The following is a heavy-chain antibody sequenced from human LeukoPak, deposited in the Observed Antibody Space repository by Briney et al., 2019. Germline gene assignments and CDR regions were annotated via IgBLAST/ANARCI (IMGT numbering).Heavy chain of an antibody. CDR3: ARGRAIWSY. CDR1: GGSISSYY. V-gene: IGHV4-59*01. D-gene: IGHD3-9*01. Sequence: PSETLSLSCTVSGGSISSYYLSWIRQPPGKGLEWIGYIYYSGSTNYNPSLKSRVTISVDTSKNQFSLKLSSVTAADTAVYYCARGRAIWSYWGHGTLVTVSS. CDR2: IYYSGST. J-gene: IGHJ4*01.